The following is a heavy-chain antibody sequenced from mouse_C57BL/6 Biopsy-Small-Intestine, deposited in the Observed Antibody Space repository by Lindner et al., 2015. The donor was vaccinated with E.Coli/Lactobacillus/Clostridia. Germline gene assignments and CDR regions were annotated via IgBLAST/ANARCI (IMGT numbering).Heavy chain of an antibody. D-gene: IGHD1-1*01. CDR1: GYAFSSSW. J-gene: IGHJ2*01. V-gene: IGHV1-82*01. CDR2: IYPGDGDT. CDR3: ARSSYYGSSLFDY. Sequence: QESGPELVKPGASVKISCKASGYAFSSSWMNWVKQRPGKGLEWIGRIYPGDGDTNYNGKFKGKATLTADKSSSTAYMQLSSLTSEDSAVYFCARSSYYGSSLFDYWGQGTTLTVSS.